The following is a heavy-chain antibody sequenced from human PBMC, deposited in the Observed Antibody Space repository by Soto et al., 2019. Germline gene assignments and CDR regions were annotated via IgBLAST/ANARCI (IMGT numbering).Heavy chain of an antibody. Sequence: ASVKVSCKASGYTFTRSGISWVRQAPGQGLEWMGWISTYNGDTNYARTFQGRVTMTTDTSTSTVHMEVRSLRSDDTAVYYCAREGVAPYYYYAMDVWGQGTPVTVSS. J-gene: IGHJ6*02. CDR3: AREGVAPYYYYAMDV. D-gene: IGHD5-12*01. CDR2: ISTYNGDT. CDR1: GYTFTRSG. V-gene: IGHV1-18*01.